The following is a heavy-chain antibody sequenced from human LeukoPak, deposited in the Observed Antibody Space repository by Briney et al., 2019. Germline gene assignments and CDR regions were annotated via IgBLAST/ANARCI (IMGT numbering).Heavy chain of an antibody. CDR3: ARDNYDSSGYYFD. V-gene: IGHV3-48*03. CDR2: ISSSGSTI. CDR1: GFTFSSYE. D-gene: IGHD3-22*01. Sequence: GGSLRLSCAASGFTFSSYEMNWVRQAPGKGLEWVSYISSSGSTIYYADSVKGRFTISRDNAKNSPYLQMNSLSAEDTAVYYCARDNYDSSGYYFDWGQGTLVTVSS. J-gene: IGHJ4*02.